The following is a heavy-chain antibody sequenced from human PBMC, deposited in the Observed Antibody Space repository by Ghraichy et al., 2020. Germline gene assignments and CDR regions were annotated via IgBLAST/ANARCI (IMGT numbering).Heavy chain of an antibody. J-gene: IGHJ6*03. D-gene: IGHD4-11*01. CDR3: GRHLGGGFSNLYYLDV. CDR2: VFYTGSLYNSGST. V-gene: IGHV4-39*01. CDR1: GVSISTSIYD. Sequence: SETLSLTCSVSGVSISTSIYDWGWIRQPPGKGLEWIGSVFYTGSLYNSGSTYYNPSLKSRLTIAVDTSKNQFSLKLSSVTAADTAVFYCGRHLGGGFSNLYYLDVWGNGTTVTVSS.